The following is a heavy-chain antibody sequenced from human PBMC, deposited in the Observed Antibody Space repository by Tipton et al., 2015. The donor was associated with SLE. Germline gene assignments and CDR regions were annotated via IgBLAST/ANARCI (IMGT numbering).Heavy chain of an antibody. CDR2: VSYSGGT. V-gene: IGHV4-59*02. D-gene: IGHD1-14*01. Sequence: TLSLTCTVSGASVTSYYYTWIRQPPGMALEWIGYVSYSGGTSYNPSLKSRVTISVDTPKNQFSLKLTSGTAAETAVYYCARRAAHRYSYGLDVWGQGTTVPVSS. J-gene: IGHJ6*02. CDR1: GASVTSYY. CDR3: ARRAAHRYSYGLDV.